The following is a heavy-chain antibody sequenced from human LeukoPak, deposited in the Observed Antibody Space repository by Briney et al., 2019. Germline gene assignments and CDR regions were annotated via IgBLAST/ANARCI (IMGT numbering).Heavy chain of an antibody. V-gene: IGHV3-23*01. CDR1: GFTFSSYA. D-gene: IGHD6-19*01. J-gene: IGHJ4*02. CDR3: AKTSSGWYYFDY. CDR2: ISGSGGNT. Sequence: QPGGSLRLSCAASGFTFSSYAMSWVRQAPGKGLEWVPAISGSGGNTYYADSVKGRFTISRDNSKNTLYLQMNSLRAEDTAVYYCAKTSSGWYYFDYWGQGTLVTVSS.